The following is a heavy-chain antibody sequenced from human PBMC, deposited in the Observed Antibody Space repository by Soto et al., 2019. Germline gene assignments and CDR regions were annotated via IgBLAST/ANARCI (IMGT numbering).Heavy chain of an antibody. Sequence: GGSLRLSCAASGFTFSNAWMNWVRQAPGKGLEWVGRIKSKTDGGTTDYAAPVKGRFTISRDDSKSTLYLQMNSLKTEDTAVYYCTTRESYYPDDYYNRMDVWGQGTTVTVPS. J-gene: IGHJ6*02. D-gene: IGHD1-26*01. CDR3: TTRESYYPDDYYNRMDV. CDR2: IKSKTDGGTT. V-gene: IGHV3-15*07. CDR1: GFTFSNAW.